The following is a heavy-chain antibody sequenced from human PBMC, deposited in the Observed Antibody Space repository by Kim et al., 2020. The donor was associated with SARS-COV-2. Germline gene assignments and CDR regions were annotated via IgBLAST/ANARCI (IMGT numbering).Heavy chain of an antibody. CDR3: VVYSSSFGMDV. J-gene: IGHJ6*02. Sequence: TYSTPSLKRRVTISVDTSKNQFSLRLSSVTAADTAVYYCVVYSSSFGMDVWGQGTTVTVSS. CDR2: T. V-gene: IGHV4-39*01. D-gene: IGHD6-6*01.